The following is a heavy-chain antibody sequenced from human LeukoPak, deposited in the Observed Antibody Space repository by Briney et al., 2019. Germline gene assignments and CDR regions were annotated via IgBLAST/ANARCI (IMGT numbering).Heavy chain of an antibody. CDR1: GFTFSTYG. CDR2: ISSSSSYI. J-gene: IGHJ3*02. V-gene: IGHV3-21*01. D-gene: IGHD1-26*01. Sequence: GGSLRLSCAASGFTFSTYGMSWVRQAPGKGLEWVSSISSSSSYIYYADSVKGRFTISRDNAKNSLYLQMNSLRAEDTAVYYCARDWSGSYYVDAFDIWGQGTMVTVSS. CDR3: ARDWSGSYYVDAFDI.